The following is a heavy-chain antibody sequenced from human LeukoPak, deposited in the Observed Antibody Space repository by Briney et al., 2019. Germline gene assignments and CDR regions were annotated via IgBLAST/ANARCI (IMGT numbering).Heavy chain of an antibody. CDR3: ARAVEDIVVVVVIDY. CDR1: GYTFTSYG. Sequence: ASVKVSCKASGYTFTSYGISWVRQAPGQGLEWMGWISAYNGNTNYAQKLQGRVTMTTDTSTSTAYMELRSLRSDDTAVYYCARAVEDIVVVVVIDYWGQGTLVTVSS. J-gene: IGHJ4*02. CDR2: ISAYNGNT. D-gene: IGHD2-15*01. V-gene: IGHV1-18*01.